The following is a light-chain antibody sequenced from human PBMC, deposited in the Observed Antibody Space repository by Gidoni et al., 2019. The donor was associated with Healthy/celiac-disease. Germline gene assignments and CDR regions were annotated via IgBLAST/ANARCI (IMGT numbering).Light chain of an antibody. J-gene: IGKJ1*01. CDR2: GAS. CDR3: QQYNNRPRT. V-gene: IGKV3-15*01. CDR1: QSVSSN. Sequence: EIVMTQSPATLSVFPGERATLSCRASQSVSSNLAWYQQKPGQAPRLLIYGASTRATGIPARFSGSGSGTEFTLTISSLQSEDFAVYYCQQYNNRPRTFGQGTKVEIK.